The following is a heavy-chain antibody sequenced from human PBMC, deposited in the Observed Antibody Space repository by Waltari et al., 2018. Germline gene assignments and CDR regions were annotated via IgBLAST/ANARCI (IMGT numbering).Heavy chain of an antibody. CDR2: INHSGST. V-gene: IGHV4-34*01. CDR1: GGSFGGYY. J-gene: IGHJ5*02. Sequence: QVQLQQWGAGLLKPSETLSLTCAVYGGSFGGYYWSWIRQPPGKGLEWIGEINHSGSTNYNPSLKSRVTISVDTSKNQFSLKLSSVTAADTAVYYCARQIQYWFDPWGQGTLVTVSS. CDR3: ARQIQYWFDP.